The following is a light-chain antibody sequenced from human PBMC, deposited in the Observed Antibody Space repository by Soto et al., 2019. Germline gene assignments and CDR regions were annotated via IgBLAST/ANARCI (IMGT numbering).Light chain of an antibody. J-gene: IGLJ2*01. CDR2: EAN. CDR1: TSDVGSYSL. Sequence: QSALTQPASVSGSPGQSITLSCTGTTSDVGSYSLVSWYQQHPGKAPKLIIYEANKRPSWVSNRFSGSKSGNTASLTISGLQAEDEADYYCFSYSGSFTLLVGGGTKLTVL. CDR3: FSYSGSFTLL. V-gene: IGLV2-23*01.